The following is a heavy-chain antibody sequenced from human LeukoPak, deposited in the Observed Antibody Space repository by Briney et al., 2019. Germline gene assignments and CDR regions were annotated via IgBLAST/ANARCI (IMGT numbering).Heavy chain of an antibody. V-gene: IGHV3-23*01. J-gene: IGHJ4*02. Sequence: GGTLRLSCAASGFTFSSYGMSWVRQAPGKGLEWVSAISGSGGSTYYADSVKGRFTISRDNSKNTLYLQMNSLRADDTAVYYCAKAPNSNVFGAYYFDYWGQGTLVTVSS. CDR1: GFTFSSYG. CDR2: ISGSGGST. CDR3: AKAPNSNVFGAYYFDY. D-gene: IGHD3-10*01.